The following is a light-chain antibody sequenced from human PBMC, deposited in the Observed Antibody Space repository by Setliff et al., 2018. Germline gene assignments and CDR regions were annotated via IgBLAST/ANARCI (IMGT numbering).Light chain of an antibody. Sequence: QTVVTQEPSLTVSPGGTVTLTCASNTGAVVTGHYPGWLQQKPGQAPRPLIYSTTSTYSWTPARFSGSLLGGKAALTLSDAQPEDEADYFCSFAYSGVGLFGGGTKVTVL. J-gene: IGLJ2*01. V-gene: IGLV7-43*01. CDR1: TGAVVTGHY. CDR2: STT. CDR3: SFAYSGVGL.